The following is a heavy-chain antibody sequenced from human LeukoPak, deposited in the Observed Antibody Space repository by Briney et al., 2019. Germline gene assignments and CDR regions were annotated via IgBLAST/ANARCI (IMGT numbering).Heavy chain of an antibody. CDR2: ISYDGSNK. CDR1: GFTFSSYG. D-gene: IGHD2-15*01. V-gene: IGHV3-30*18. CDR3: AKDHRRYCSGGSCYSNWFGP. J-gene: IGHJ5*02. Sequence: GGSLRLSCAASGFTFSSYGMHWVRQAPGKGLEWVAVISYDGSNKYYADSVKGRFTISRDNSKNTLYLQMNSLRAEDTAVYYCAKDHRRYCSGGSCYSNWFGPWGQGTLVTVSS.